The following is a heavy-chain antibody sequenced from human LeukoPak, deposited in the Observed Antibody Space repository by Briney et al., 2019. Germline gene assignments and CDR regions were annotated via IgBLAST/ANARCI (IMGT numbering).Heavy chain of an antibody. CDR2: ISSSSTYI. J-gene: IGHJ4*02. D-gene: IGHD3-9*01. CDR3: ARGRATGRSGGDY. Sequence: PGGSLRLSCAASGFTFSDYNMNWVRQAPGKGLEWVSSISSSSTYIYYADSVKGRFTISRDNAKNSLYLQMNSLRAEDTAVYFCARGRATGRSGGDYWGQGTLVTVSS. CDR1: GFTFSDYN. V-gene: IGHV3-21*01.